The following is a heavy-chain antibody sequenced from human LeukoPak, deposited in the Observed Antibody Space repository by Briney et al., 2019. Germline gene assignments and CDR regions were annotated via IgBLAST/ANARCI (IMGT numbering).Heavy chain of an antibody. CDR2: IYYSGSA. J-gene: IGHJ5*02. CDR3: ARGSIAAAEGSHWFDP. Sequence: SETLSLTCTVSGGSISNYYWSWIRQPPGKGLEWIGYIYYSGSANYNPSLKSRVTLSVDTSENQFSLKLSSVTAADTAVYYCARGSIAAAEGSHWFDPWGQGTLVTVSS. D-gene: IGHD6-13*01. CDR1: GGSISNYY. V-gene: IGHV4-59*01.